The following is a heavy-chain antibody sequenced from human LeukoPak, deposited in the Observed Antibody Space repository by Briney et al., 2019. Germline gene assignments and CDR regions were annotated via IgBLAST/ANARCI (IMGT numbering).Heavy chain of an antibody. V-gene: IGHV1-2*02. CDR1: GYTFTGYY. D-gene: IGHD5-18*01. CDR3: ARGRGYSYGSIDY. Sequence: ASVKVSCKASGYTFTGYYMHWVRQAPGQGLEWMGWINPNSGGTNYAQKFQGRVTMTRDTSIGTAYMELSRLRSDDTAVYYCARGRGYSYGSIDYWGQGTLVTVSS. J-gene: IGHJ4*02. CDR2: INPNSGGT.